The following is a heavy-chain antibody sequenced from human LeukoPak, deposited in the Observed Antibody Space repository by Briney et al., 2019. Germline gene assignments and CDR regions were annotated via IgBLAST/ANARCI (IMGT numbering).Heavy chain of an antibody. CDR1: GDSISSSGYY. Sequence: SETLSLTCTVSGDSISSSGYYWGWIRQSPGKGLEWIGTIYYSGFTDYNPSLQGRVTISVDTSKNQFSLKLSSVAAADTAVYYCARQRTRQRWLQSGYFDYWGQGTLVTVSS. V-gene: IGHV4-39*01. CDR2: IYYSGFT. D-gene: IGHD5-24*01. CDR3: ARQRTRQRWLQSGYFDY. J-gene: IGHJ4*02.